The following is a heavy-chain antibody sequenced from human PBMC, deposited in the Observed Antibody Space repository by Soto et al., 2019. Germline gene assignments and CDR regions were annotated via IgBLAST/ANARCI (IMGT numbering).Heavy chain of an antibody. CDR2: ISGSGGST. Sequence: EVQLLESGGGLVQPGGSLRLSCAASGFTFSSYAMSWVRQAPGKGLEWVSAISGSGGSTYYADSVKGRFTISRDNSKNTLYLQMTSLSAEDTAVYYCAKDDPRRRGVVVVAATGDYWGQGTLVTVSS. CDR3: AKDDPRRRGVVVVAATGDY. D-gene: IGHD2-15*01. V-gene: IGHV3-23*01. CDR1: GFTFSSYA. J-gene: IGHJ4*02.